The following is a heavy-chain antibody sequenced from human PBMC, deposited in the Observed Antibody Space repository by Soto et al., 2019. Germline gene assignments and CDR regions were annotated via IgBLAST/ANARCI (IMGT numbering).Heavy chain of an antibody. D-gene: IGHD6-19*01. CDR3: ARGPIGVAGFHY. V-gene: IGHV3-74*01. Sequence: RRSLRLRKAASGLTLSPHSMHVCRLAPGKGLVWVSRINSDGSSISYADSVKCRFTISRDNAKNTLYLQMNRLRAEDTTVYYRARGPIGVAGFHYWG. J-gene: IGHJ4*01. CDR1: GLTLSPHS. CDR2: INSDGSSI.